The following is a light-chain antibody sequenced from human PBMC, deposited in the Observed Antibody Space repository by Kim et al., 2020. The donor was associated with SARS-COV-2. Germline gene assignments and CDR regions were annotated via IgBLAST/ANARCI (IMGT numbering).Light chain of an antibody. CDR1: GGSIDANY. J-gene: IGLJ2*01. CDR3: QSYNRSNVV. V-gene: IGLV6-57*03. CDR2: EDD. Sequence: GKTVTISATRSGGSIDANYVQWYQQRPGGVPTAVIYEDDQRPSGVSDRFSGSIDNSSNSASLTISGLKTEDEADYYCQSYNRSNVVFGGGTQLTVL.